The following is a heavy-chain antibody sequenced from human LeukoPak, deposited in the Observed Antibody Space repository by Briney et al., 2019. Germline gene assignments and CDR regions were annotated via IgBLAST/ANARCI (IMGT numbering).Heavy chain of an antibody. CDR1: GGTFSSYA. CDR2: IIPIFGTA. CDR3: ARDNGGYSYGTFDY. D-gene: IGHD5-18*01. J-gene: IGHJ4*02. Sequence: ASVKVSCKASGGTFSSYAISWVRQPPGQGLEWMGRIIPIFGTANYAQRFQGRVTITTDESTSTAYMELSSLRSEDTAVYYCARDNGGYSYGTFDYWGQGTLVTVSS. V-gene: IGHV1-69*05.